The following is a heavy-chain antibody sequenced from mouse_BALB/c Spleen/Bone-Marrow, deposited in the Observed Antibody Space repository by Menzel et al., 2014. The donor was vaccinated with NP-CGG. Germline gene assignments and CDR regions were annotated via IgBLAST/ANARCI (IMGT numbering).Heavy chain of an antibody. CDR1: GYTFTSYT. Sequence: VKLQESGAELGRPGASVKMSCKASGYTFTSYTIHWVKQRPGQGLDWIGYINPSSGYTYYNQKFKDKATLTADKSSSTAYMQLNSLTSDDSAVYYCVRYGYERDYWGQGTTLTVSS. CDR3: VRYGYERDY. J-gene: IGHJ2*01. V-gene: IGHV1-4*01. D-gene: IGHD2-2*01. CDR2: INPSSGYT.